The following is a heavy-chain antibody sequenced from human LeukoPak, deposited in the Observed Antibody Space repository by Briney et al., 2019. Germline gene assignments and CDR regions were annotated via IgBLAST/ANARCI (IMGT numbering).Heavy chain of an antibody. CDR3: ARAGNLDN. CDR1: GFTFSSYE. D-gene: IGHD4-23*01. J-gene: IGHJ4*02. CDR2: ISSSSSTI. Sequence: GGSLRLSCAASGFTFSSYEMNWVRQAPGKGLEWVSYISSSSSTIYYADSVKGRFTISRDNAKNSLNLQMNSLRAEDTAVYYCARAGNLDNWGQGTLVTVSS. V-gene: IGHV3-48*03.